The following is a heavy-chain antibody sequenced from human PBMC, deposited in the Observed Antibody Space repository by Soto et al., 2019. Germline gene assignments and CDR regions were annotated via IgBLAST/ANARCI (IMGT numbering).Heavy chain of an antibody. CDR2: IIPIFGTA. CDR1: GGTFSSYA. V-gene: IGHV1-69*01. J-gene: IGHJ4*02. CDR3: ARDLGSSSPFDY. Sequence: QVQLVQSGAAVKKPGSSVKVSCKASGGTFSSYAISWVRQAPGQGLEWMGGIIPIFGTANYAQKFQGRVTITADETTSTAYRELSSLRYEDTAVYYCARDLGSSSPFDYWGQGTLVTVSS. D-gene: IGHD6-6*01.